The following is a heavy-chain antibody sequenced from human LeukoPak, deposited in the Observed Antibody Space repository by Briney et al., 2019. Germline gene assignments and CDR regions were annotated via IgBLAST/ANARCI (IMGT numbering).Heavy chain of an antibody. D-gene: IGHD3-22*01. CDR1: GFTFSSYW. J-gene: IGHJ4*02. V-gene: IGHV3-7*01. CDR3: ARETPPHDTSDYDY. Sequence: GGSLRLSCVASGFTFSSYWMSWVRQAPGKGLEWVANIKQDGTMKYYVDSVKGRFTISRDNAKNSPYLQMNSLRAADTAVYYCARETPPHDTSDYDYWGQGTLVTVSS. CDR2: IKQDGTMK.